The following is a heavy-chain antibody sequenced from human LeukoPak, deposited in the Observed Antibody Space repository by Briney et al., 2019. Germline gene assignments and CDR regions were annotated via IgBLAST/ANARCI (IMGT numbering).Heavy chain of an antibody. CDR3: ARELSGSYYNNIDY. J-gene: IGHJ4*02. CDR2: ISAYNGNT. D-gene: IGHD3-10*01. CDR1: GYTFTSYG. Sequence: ASVKVSCKASGYTFTSYGISWVRQAPGQGLEWMGWISAYNGNTNYAQKLQGRVTMTTDTSTSTAYMELRSLRSDDTAVCYCARELSGSYYNNIDYWGQGTLVTVSS. V-gene: IGHV1-18*01.